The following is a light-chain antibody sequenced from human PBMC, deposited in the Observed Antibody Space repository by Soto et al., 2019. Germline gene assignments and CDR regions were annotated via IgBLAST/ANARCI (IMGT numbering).Light chain of an antibody. J-gene: IGKJ4*01. CDR3: QQDFKIPLT. V-gene: IGKV3D-7*01. Sequence: EIVMTQSPATLSLSPGERATLSCRASQSISNDYLSWYQQKPGQAPRLLIYGALTRATGIPARFSGSGSGTDFTLTISSLQPEDFAVYYCQQDFKIPLTFGGGTKVEVK. CDR1: QSISNDY. CDR2: GAL.